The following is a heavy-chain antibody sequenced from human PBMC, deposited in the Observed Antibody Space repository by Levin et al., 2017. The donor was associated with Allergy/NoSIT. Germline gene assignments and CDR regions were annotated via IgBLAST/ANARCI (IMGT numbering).Heavy chain of an antibody. CDR1: GGSFRGYY. J-gene: IGHJ4*02. D-gene: IGHD3-9*01. V-gene: IGHV4-34*01. CDR2: ITHSGST. CDR3: ARQCYDILTGYYNFDY. Sequence: ASETLSLTCAIYGGSFRGYYWSWIRQPPGKGLEWIGEITHSGSTNYNPSLKSRVTISIDTSKNQFSLKLSSVTAADTAVYYCARQCYDILTGYYNFDYWGQGTLVTVSS.